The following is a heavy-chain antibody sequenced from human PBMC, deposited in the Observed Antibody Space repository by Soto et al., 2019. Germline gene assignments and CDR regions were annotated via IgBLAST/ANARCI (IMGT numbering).Heavy chain of an antibody. CDR2: INHSGST. D-gene: IGHD4-17*01. V-gene: IGHV4-34*01. CDR1: GGSFSGYY. CDR3: ASDYGDKHGPDY. Sequence: QVQLQQWGAGLLKPSETLSLTCAVYGGSFSGYYWSWIRQPPGKGLEWIGEINHSGSTNYNPSLKRRVTISVNTSKNQFSLKLSSVTAADTAVYYCASDYGDKHGPDYWGQGTLVTVSS. J-gene: IGHJ4*02.